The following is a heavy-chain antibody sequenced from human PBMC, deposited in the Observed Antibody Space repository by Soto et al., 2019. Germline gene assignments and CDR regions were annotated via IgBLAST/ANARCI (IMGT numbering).Heavy chain of an antibody. CDR2: IYYSGST. CDR3: ARESPYSSSSVSDY. CDR1: GGSISSGDYY. V-gene: IGHV4-30-4*01. D-gene: IGHD6-6*01. Sequence: LSLTCTVSGGSISSGDYYWSWIRQPPGKGLEWIGYIYYSGSTYYNPSLKSRVTISVDTSKNQFSLKLSSVTAADTAVYYCARESPYSSSSVSDYWGQGTLVTVSS. J-gene: IGHJ4*02.